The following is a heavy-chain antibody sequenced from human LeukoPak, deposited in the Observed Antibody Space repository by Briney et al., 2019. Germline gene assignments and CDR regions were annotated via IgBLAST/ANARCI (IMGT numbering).Heavy chain of an antibody. J-gene: IGHJ6*01. D-gene: IGHD3-22*01. CDR3: AKGPGPGYYFYYMDV. CDR1: GFTFSDYY. Sequence: GGSLRLSCAASGFTFSDYYMNWIRQAPGKGLEWVSAITGSGGSTYYADSVKGRFTISRDNPKNTLYLHMNSLRAEDTAVYYCAKGPGPGYYFYYMDVWGQGTTVTVSS. V-gene: IGHV3-23*01. CDR2: ITGSGGST.